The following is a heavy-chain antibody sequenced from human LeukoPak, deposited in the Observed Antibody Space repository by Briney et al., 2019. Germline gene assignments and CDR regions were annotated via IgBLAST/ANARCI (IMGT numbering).Heavy chain of an antibody. D-gene: IGHD3-9*01. J-gene: IGHJ4*02. CDR2: ISSSSSYI. CDR3: AREDNYDILTGYSKSIDY. CDR1: GFTFSSCS. V-gene: IGHV3-21*01. Sequence: GGSLRLSCAASGFTFSSCSMNWVRQAPGKGLEWVSSISSSSSYIYYADSVKGRFTISRDNAKNSLYLQMNSLRAEDTAVYYCAREDNYDILTGYSKSIDYWGQGTLVTVSS.